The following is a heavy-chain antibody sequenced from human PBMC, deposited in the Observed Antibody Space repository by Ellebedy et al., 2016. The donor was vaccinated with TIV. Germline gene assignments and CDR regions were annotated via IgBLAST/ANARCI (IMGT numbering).Heavy chain of an antibody. D-gene: IGHD3-10*01. CDR3: AKGGRYHYGSGPYGVDV. V-gene: IGHV3-23*01. CDR2: ISGSGGST. Sequence: GGSLRLSXTASGFTFSSYAMSWVRQAPGKGLEWVSSISGSGGSTYYTDSVKGRFTISRDNSKNTLSLQMNSLRAEDTAIYYCAKGGRYHYGSGPYGVDVWGQGTTVTVSS. CDR1: GFTFSSYA. J-gene: IGHJ6*02.